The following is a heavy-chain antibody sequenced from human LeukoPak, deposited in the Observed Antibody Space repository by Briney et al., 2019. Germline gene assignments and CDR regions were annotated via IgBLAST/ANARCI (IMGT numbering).Heavy chain of an antibody. CDR3: ARDSGSYCGFDY. CDR1: GYTFTSYY. J-gene: IGHJ4*02. Sequence: GAAVKGSCKASGYTFTSYYMHWVRQAPGQGLEWMGIINPGGGSTNYAQNFQGRVTMTRDTSTSTVYMELSSLRSEDTAVYYCARDSGSYCGFDYWGQGTLVTVSP. V-gene: IGHV1-46*01. D-gene: IGHD1-26*01. CDR2: INPGGGST.